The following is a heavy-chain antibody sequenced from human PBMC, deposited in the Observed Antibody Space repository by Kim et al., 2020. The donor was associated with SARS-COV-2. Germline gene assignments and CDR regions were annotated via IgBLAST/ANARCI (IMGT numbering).Heavy chain of an antibody. Sequence: GGSLRLSCAASGFTFSSYEMNWVRQAPGKGLEWVSYISSSGSTIYYADSVKGRFTISRDNAKNSLYLQMNSLRAEDTAVYYCARGYYYDSSGPAGAFDIWGQGTMVTVSS. D-gene: IGHD3-22*01. V-gene: IGHV3-48*03. CDR1: GFTFSSYE. CDR2: ISSSGSTI. J-gene: IGHJ3*02. CDR3: ARGYYYDSSGPAGAFDI.